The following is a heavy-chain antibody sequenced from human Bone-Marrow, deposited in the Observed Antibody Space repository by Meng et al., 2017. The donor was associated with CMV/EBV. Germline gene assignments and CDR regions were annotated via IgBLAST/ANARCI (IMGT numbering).Heavy chain of an antibody. D-gene: IGHD1-26*01. J-gene: IGHJ4*02. Sequence: GESLKISCAASGFTFSNAWMSWVRQAPGKGLEWVGRIKSNTDGGTTDYAAPVKGRFTMSRDDSKNTLYLQMNSRKTEDTAVYYCTTPGATTDYWGQGTLVTVSS. CDR2: IKSNTDGGTT. CDR3: TTPGATTDY. CDR1: GFTFSNAW. V-gene: IGHV3-15*01.